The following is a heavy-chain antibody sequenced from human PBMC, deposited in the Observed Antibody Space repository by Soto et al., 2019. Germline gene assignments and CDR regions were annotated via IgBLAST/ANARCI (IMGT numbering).Heavy chain of an antibody. V-gene: IGHV1-46*01. D-gene: IGHD6-19*01. Sequence: QVQLVQSGAEVKKPGASVKVSCKASGYTFTSYYMHWVRQAPGQGLEWMGIINPSGGSTSYAQKFQGRVTMTRDTSTSTVYMELSSLRSEDTAVYYCARAAAVAGTIFGWFDPWGQGTLVTVSS. CDR2: INPSGGST. CDR3: ARAAAVAGTIFGWFDP. CDR1: GYTFTSYY. J-gene: IGHJ5*02.